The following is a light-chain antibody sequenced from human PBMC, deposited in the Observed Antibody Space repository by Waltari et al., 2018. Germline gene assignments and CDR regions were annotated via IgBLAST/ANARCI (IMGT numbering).Light chain of an antibody. Sequence: DIQMTQSPSSLSASVGDRVTITCQASQSISTYLNWYQQKTGKAPKLLISAASSLQSGVPSRFSGSGSGTDFTLTISSLQPEDFATYYCQESYNSPPTLTFGGGTKVENK. CDR1: QSISTY. CDR3: QESYNSPPTLT. CDR2: AAS. J-gene: IGKJ4*01. V-gene: IGKV1-39*01.